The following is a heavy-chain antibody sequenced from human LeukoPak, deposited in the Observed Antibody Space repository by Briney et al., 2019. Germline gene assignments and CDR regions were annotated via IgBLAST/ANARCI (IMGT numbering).Heavy chain of an antibody. J-gene: IGHJ4*02. CDR1: GFTVSGVY. V-gene: IGHV3-53*01. Sequence: GGSLRLSCVASGFTVSGVYTSWVRQAPGQGLDWVSVIYSDDSTYYADSVKGRFTISRDNSKNTLNLQMNSLRAEDTAVYYCASRPRDAAALDYWGQGTLVTVSS. CDR2: IYSDDST. D-gene: IGHD6-13*01. CDR3: ASRPRDAAALDY.